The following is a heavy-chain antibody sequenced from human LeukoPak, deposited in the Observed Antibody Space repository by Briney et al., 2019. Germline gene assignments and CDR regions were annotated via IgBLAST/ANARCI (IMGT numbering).Heavy chain of an antibody. J-gene: IGHJ4*02. CDR2: IYHSGST. D-gene: IGHD1-26*01. V-gene: IGHV4-38-2*01. Sequence: TSETLSLTCAVSGYSISSGYYWGWIRQPPGKGLEWIGSIYHSGSTYYNPSLKSRVTISVDTSKNQFSLKLSSATAADTAVYYCARQPSGSYGGGFDYWGQGTLVTASS. CDR1: GYSISSGYY. CDR3: ARQPSGSYGGGFDY.